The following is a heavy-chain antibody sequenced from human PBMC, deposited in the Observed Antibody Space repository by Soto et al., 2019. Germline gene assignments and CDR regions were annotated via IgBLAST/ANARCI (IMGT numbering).Heavy chain of an antibody. CDR2: VQSDGSTT. D-gene: IGHD3-10*01. Sequence: EVQLVESGGGLVQPGGSLRLSCAASGFILTNYWMHWVRQGPGKGLVWVSRVQSDGSTTYADSVKGRFTISRDSAKNTLYLQMNSLRAEDTAVYFCVRDETTMTGRDYFDPWGQGTLVTVSS. J-gene: IGHJ5*02. V-gene: IGHV3-74*01. CDR1: GFILTNYW. CDR3: VRDETTMTGRDYFDP.